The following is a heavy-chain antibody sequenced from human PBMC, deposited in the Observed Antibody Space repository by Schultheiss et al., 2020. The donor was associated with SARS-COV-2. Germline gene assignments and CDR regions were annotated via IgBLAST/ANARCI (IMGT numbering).Heavy chain of an antibody. D-gene: IGHD2-2*01. CDR2: INHSGST. Sequence: SQTLSLTCAVYGGSFSGYYWSWIRQPPGKGLEWIGEINHSGSTNYNPSLKSRVTISVDTSKNQFSLKLSSVTAADTAVYYCWVVVPAATDIWGQGTTVTVSS. V-gene: IGHV4-34*01. CDR3: WVVVPAATDI. CDR1: GGSFSGYY. J-gene: IGHJ6*02.